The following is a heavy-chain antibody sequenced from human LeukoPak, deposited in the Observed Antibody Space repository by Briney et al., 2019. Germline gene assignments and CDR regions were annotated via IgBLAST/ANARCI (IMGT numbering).Heavy chain of an antibody. CDR1: GLTFRSYW. D-gene: IGHD2-15*01. CDR3: ASTFPYCSGGTCAL. CDR2: IHPDGGTK. V-gene: IGHV3-7*01. Sequence: GGSLRLSCAASGLTFRSYWMSWVRQAPGKGLEWVANIHPDGGTKNYVDSVKDLFTISRDNAANSLYLQMNSLRAEDTAVYYCASTFPYCSGGTCALGGQGTLVTVSS. J-gene: IGHJ4*02.